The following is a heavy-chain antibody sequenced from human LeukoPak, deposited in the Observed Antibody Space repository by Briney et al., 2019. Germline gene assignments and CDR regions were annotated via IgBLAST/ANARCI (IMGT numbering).Heavy chain of an antibody. J-gene: IGHJ5*02. Sequence: PSETLSLTCTVSGGSISSGGYYWSWIRQHPGKGLEGIGYIYYSGSTYYNPSLKSRVTISVDTSKNQFSLKLSSVTAADTAVYYCARAVVVPAAIEDWFDPWGQGTLVTVSS. D-gene: IGHD2-2*01. CDR3: ARAVVVPAAIEDWFDP. CDR2: IYYSGST. V-gene: IGHV4-31*03. CDR1: GGSISSGGYY.